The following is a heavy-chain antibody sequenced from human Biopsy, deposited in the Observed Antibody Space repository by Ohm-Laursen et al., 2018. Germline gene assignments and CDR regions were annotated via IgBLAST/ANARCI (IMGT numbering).Heavy chain of an antibody. D-gene: IGHD6-13*01. CDR3: VKDRGAAGTDYYYGMDV. CDR1: GFRFDDYA. CDR2: ISWSSGTI. J-gene: IGHJ6*02. V-gene: IGHV3-9*01. Sequence: SLRLSCAASGFRFDDYAMQWVRQAPGKGLEWVSGISWSSGTIGYADSVKGRFTVSRDNAKNSLFLQMNSLRVEDTAVFYCVKDRGAAGTDYYYGMDVWGQGTTVTVSS.